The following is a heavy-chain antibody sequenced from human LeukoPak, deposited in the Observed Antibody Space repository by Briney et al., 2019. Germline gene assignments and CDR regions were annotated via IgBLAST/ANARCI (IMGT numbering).Heavy chain of an antibody. D-gene: IGHD2/OR15-2a*01. Sequence: GGSLRLSCAASGFTFSSYGMHWVRQAPGRGLEWVALIWYDGSNKYYTDSVKGRLTISRDNSKNTLYLQMNSLRAEDTAIYYCAREGPRGNSQFDYWGQGTLVTVSS. CDR2: IWYDGSNK. J-gene: IGHJ4*02. CDR1: GFTFSSYG. V-gene: IGHV3-33*01. CDR3: AREGPRGNSQFDY.